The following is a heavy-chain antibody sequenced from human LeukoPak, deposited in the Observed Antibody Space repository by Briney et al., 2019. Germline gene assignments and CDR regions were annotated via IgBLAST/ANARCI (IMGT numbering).Heavy chain of an antibody. Sequence: PGGSLRLSCAASGFTFSSYSMNWVRQAPGKGLEWVSSISSSSSSYIYYADSVKGRFTISRDNAKNSLYLQMNSLRAEDTAVYYCAREGRITIFGVPIPWYYGMDVWGQGTTVTVSS. D-gene: IGHD3-3*01. CDR1: GFTFSSYS. CDR2: ISSSSSSYI. V-gene: IGHV3-21*01. CDR3: AREGRITIFGVPIPWYYGMDV. J-gene: IGHJ6*02.